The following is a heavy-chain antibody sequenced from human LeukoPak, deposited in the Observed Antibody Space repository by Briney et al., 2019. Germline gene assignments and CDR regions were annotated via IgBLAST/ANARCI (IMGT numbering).Heavy chain of an antibody. D-gene: IGHD3-10*01. J-gene: IGHJ4*02. CDR1: GFTFTNYW. Sequence: GGSPRLSCAASGFTFTNYWMHWVRQSPGKGLVWVSRINSNGSSTSYADSVKGRFTISRDNAKNTLYLQMNSLRAEDTAVYYCAREVGSGNSDRYFDYWGQGTLVTVSS. CDR2: INSNGSST. V-gene: IGHV3-74*01. CDR3: AREVGSGNSDRYFDY.